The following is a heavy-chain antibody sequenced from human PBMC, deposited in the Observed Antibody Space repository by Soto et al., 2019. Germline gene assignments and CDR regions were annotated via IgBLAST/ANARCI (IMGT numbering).Heavy chain of an antibody. CDR1: GYTFTNFV. Sequence: GASVNVSCKSSGYTFTNFVISWVRQAPGRGLEWMGWRSAYNGNTNYAQNFQGRVTMTTDTSTSTAYMELRSLRFGDTAVYYCERGGNQIDYXXQ. CDR3: ERGGNQIDY. V-gene: IGHV1-18*01. CDR2: RSAYNGNT. D-gene: IGHD3-16*01. J-gene: IGHJ4*01.